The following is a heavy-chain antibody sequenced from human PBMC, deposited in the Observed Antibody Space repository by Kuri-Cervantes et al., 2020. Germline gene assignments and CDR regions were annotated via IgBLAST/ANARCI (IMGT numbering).Heavy chain of an antibody. D-gene: IGHD3-16*01. CDR1: GYTFTSYY. Sequence: ASVKVSCKASGYTFTSYYMHWVRQAPGQGLEWMGIINPSGGSTSYAQKFQGRVTMTRDTSTSTVYMELTSLRSDDTAVYYCARALYYDREGDDIWGQGTMVTVSS. CDR2: INPSGGST. V-gene: IGHV1-46*01. CDR3: ARALYYDREGDDI. J-gene: IGHJ3*02.